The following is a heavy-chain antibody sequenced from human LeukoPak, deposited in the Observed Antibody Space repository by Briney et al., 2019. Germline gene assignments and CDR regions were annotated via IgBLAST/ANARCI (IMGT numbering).Heavy chain of an antibody. V-gene: IGHV4-34*01. J-gene: IGHJ6*04. Sequence: SETLSLTCAVYGESLSGYYWSWIRQPPGKGLEWIGEIDHIGRSKYNPSLKSRVALSVDRSKNQFSLKLSSVTAADTAVYFCASPRTCSSTFCSGYMDVWGRGTTVIVSS. CDR1: GESLSGYY. CDR3: ASPRTCSSTFCSGYMDV. D-gene: IGHD6-13*01. CDR2: IDHIGRS.